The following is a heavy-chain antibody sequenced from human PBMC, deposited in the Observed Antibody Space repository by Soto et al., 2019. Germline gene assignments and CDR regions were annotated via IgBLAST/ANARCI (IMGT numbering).Heavy chain of an antibody. CDR2: ISWRGDTI. Sequence: EVQLVESGGGLVQPGRSLKLSCAASGFTFDDYAMYWVRQGPGKGLEWVSGISWRGDTIAYAESVKGRFTISRDNAKNSLYLQMNSLRAEDTALYYCAKGGSAALIAAAGTGNWFDPWGQGSLVTVSS. V-gene: IGHV3-9*01. J-gene: IGHJ5*02. CDR3: AKGGSAALIAAAGTGNWFDP. CDR1: GFTFDDYA. D-gene: IGHD6-13*01.